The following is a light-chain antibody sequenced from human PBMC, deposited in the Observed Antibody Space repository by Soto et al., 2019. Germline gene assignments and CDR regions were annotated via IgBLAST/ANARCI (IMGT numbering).Light chain of an antibody. CDR3: QQLSRYPLT. V-gene: IGKV1-9*01. CDR2: SAS. J-gene: IGKJ4*01. Sequence: DIQLTPSPSVLSASVVATVTITCRASQALSNYLAWYQQKPGKAPDLLIYSASTLQSGVPSRFSGSGSETEFSLTIRALQPEDFATYYCQQLSRYPLTFGGGTKVDIK. CDR1: QALSNY.